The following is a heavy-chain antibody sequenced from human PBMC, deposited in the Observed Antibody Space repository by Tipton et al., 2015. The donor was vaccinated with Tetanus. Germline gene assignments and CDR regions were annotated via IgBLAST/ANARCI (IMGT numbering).Heavy chain of an antibody. CDR2: VHNSGST. CDR1: GGSISTYY. V-gene: IGHV4-59*01. D-gene: IGHD6-19*01. J-gene: IGHJ3*01. CDR3: ARIGWPQQNKPAFDL. Sequence: LRLSCTVSGGSISTYYWSWVRQPPGRGLEWIGNVHNSGSTKYSPSLRSRVTLSVDTSKNQFSLKLSAVTAADKAVYYCARIGWPQQNKPAFDLWGQGTMVPVSP.